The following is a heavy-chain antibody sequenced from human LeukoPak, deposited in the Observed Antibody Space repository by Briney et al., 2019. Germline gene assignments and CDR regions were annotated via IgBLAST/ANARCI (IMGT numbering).Heavy chain of an antibody. D-gene: IGHD4-17*01. J-gene: IGHJ4*02. Sequence: ASVKVSCKASGGTFSSYAISWVRQAPGQGLEWMGGIIPIFGTANYAQKFQGRVTITADESTGTAYMELSSLRSEDTAVYYCARGADYGDYLDYWGQGTLVTVSS. CDR1: GGTFSSYA. V-gene: IGHV1-69*13. CDR2: IIPIFGTA. CDR3: ARGADYGDYLDY.